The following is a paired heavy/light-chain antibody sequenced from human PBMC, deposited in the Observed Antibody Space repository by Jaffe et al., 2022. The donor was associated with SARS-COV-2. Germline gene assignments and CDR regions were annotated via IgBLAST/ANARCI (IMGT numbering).Light chain of an antibody. CDR1: QSILNTSNNKHS. V-gene: IGKV4-1*01. J-gene: IGKJ4*01. CDR2: WAS. CDR3: QQYYRTPLT. Sequence: DIVMTQSPDSLAVSLGERATINCKSSQSILNTSNNKHSSAWYQQKPGQPPKLLIYWASTREFGVPDRFSGSGSGTDFTLTISSLQAEDVAVYYCQQYYRTPLTFGGGTKVEIK.
Heavy chain of an antibody. J-gene: IGHJ4*02. Sequence: QVQLQESGPGLVKPSQTLSLTCTVSGGSISSGSYYLNWIRQPAGKGLEWIGHIYTSGGTNYNPSLKSRVTISVDTSRNQFSLELTSVTAADTAVYYCARDPNIAAPPQWGQGTLVTVSS. CDR3: ARDPNIAAPPQ. CDR2: IYTSGGT. V-gene: IGHV4-61*02. D-gene: IGHD6-13*01. CDR1: GGSISSGSYY.